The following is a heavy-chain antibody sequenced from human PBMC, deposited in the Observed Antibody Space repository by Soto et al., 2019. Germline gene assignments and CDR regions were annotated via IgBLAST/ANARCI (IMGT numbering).Heavy chain of an antibody. D-gene: IGHD3-22*01. CDR3: ARSYYYDSSGYSNFDF. CDR2: IVPVARIV. J-gene: IGHJ4*02. CDR1: GDTFRNYS. V-gene: IGHV1-69*02. Sequence: SVKVSCKTSGDTFRNYSLSWVRQAPGRGLEWMGRIVPVARIVNIAQKFRGRVTMTADESTSIVYMELTSLSSDDTALYYCARSYYYDSSGYSNFDFWGLGTLVTVSS.